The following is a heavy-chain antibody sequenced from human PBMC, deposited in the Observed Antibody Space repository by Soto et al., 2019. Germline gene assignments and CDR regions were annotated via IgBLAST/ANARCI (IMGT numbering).Heavy chain of an antibody. J-gene: IGHJ5*02. CDR1: GGSISSSSFH. Sequence: QLQLQESGPGLVKPSETLSLTCTVSGGSISSSSFHWGWIRQPPGKGLEWIGSISYSGSTYYSPSLKSRVTISVDTSKKQFSLKLSSVTAADTAVYYCARRERAAGTDWWFDPWGQGTLVTVAS. V-gene: IGHV4-39*01. CDR2: ISYSGST. CDR3: ARRERAAGTDWWFDP. D-gene: IGHD6-13*01.